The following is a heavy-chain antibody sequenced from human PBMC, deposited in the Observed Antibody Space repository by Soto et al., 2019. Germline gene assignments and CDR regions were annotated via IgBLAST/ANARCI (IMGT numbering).Heavy chain of an antibody. CDR2: ISGSGGST. V-gene: IGHV3-23*01. CDR3: AKGIVGATRQDY. CDR1: GFTFSSYA. Sequence: GGSLRLSCAASGFTFSSYAMRWVRQAPGKGLEWVSAISGSGGSTYYADSVKGRFTISRDNSKNTLYLQMNSLRAEDTAVYYCAKGIVGATRQDYGCQGTLVTVSS. D-gene: IGHD1-26*01. J-gene: IGHJ4*02.